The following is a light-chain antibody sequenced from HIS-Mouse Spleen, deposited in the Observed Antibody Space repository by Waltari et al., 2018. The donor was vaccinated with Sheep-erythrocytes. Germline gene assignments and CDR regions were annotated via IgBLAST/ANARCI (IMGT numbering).Light chain of an antibody. V-gene: IGKV1-6*01. CDR1: HGIRND. J-gene: IGKJ2*01. CDR2: AAS. CDR3: LQDYNYPYT. Sequence: AIQMTQSPSSLSASVGDSVTITCRASHGIRNDLGWYQQKPGKAPKLLIYAASSLQSGVPSRFSGSGSGTDFTLTISSLQPEDFATYYCLQDYNYPYTFGQGTKLEIK.